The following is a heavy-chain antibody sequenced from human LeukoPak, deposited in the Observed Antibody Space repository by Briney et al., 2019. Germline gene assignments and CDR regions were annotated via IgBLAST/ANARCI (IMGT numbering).Heavy chain of an antibody. V-gene: IGHV1-2*02. CDR1: GYTFTGYY. Sequence: GASVKVSCNASGYTFTGYYMHWVRQAPGQGLEWMGWINPNSGGTNYAQKFQGRVTMTRDTSISTAYMELSRLRSDDTAVYYCARDVRMSGSYGNAFYIWGQGTMVTVSS. CDR2: INPNSGGT. D-gene: IGHD1-26*01. J-gene: IGHJ3*02. CDR3: ARDVRMSGSYGNAFYI.